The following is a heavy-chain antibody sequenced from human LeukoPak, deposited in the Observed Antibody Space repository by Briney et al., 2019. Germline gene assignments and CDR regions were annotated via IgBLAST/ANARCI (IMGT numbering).Heavy chain of an antibody. CDR3: ARLMGYSYGYVDY. D-gene: IGHD5-18*01. J-gene: IGHJ4*02. CDR1: GGSISSSSYF. V-gene: IGHV4-39*01. CDR2: IYYSGST. Sequence: SETLSLTCTVSGGSISSSSYFWGWIRQPPGKGLEWIGSIYYSGSTYYNPSLKSRVTISVDTSKNQFSLKLSSVTAADTAVYYCARLMGYSYGYVDYWGQGTLVTVSS.